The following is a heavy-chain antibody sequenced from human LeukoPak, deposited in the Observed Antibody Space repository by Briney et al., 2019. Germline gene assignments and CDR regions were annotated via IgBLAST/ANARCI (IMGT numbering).Heavy chain of an antibody. V-gene: IGHV4-59*01. CDR1: SGSISTYY. D-gene: IGHD1-26*01. J-gene: IGHJ4*02. Sequence: PSETLSLTCTVSSGSISTYYWSWIRQPPGKRLEWIGFIHYTGSTNYNPSLKSRVTISVDTSKNQFSLKLNSVTAADTAVYFCARSSGSRYYIDYWGQGTLFTVSS. CDR3: ARSSGSRYYIDY. CDR2: IHYTGST.